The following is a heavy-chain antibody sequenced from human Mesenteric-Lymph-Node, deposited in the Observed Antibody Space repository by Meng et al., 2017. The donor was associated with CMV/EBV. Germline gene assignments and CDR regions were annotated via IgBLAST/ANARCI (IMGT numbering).Heavy chain of an antibody. D-gene: IGHD2-15*01. V-gene: IGHV3-21*01. CDR3: ARVGGYCSGGSCYRAFDI. Sequence: GESLKISCAASGSTFSSYSMNWVRQAPGKGLEWVSSISSSSSYIYYADSVKGRFTISRDNAKNSLYLQMNSLRAEDTAVYYCARVGGYCSGGSCYRAFDIWGQGTMVTVSS. CDR1: GSTFSSYS. J-gene: IGHJ3*02. CDR2: ISSSSSYI.